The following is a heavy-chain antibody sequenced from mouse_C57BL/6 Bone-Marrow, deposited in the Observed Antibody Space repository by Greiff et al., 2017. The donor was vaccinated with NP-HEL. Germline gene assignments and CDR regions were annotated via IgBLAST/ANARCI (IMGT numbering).Heavy chain of an antibody. CDR1: GFTFSSYG. CDR2: ISSGGSYT. D-gene: IGHD1-1*01. Sequence: DVMLVESGGDLVKPGGSLKLSCAASGFTFSSYGMSWVRQTPDKRLEWVATISSGGSYTYYPDSVKGRFTISRDNAKNTLYLQMSSLKSEDTAMYYCARHDYYGSRFAYWGQGTLVTVSA. J-gene: IGHJ3*01. CDR3: ARHDYYGSRFAY. V-gene: IGHV5-6*02.